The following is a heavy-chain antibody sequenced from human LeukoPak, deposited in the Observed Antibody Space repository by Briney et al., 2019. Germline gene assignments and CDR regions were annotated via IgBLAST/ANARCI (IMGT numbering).Heavy chain of an antibody. D-gene: IGHD3-3*01. CDR3: ASGGEDYYYYYYMDV. CDR1: GYTFTSYD. Sequence: ASVKVSCKASGYTFTSYDIGWVRQAPGQGLEWMGWISAYNDNTNYAQKFQGRVTITADKSTSTAYMELSSLRSEDTAVYYCASGGEDYYYYYYMDVWGKGTTVTVSS. CDR2: ISAYNDNT. J-gene: IGHJ6*03. V-gene: IGHV1-18*01.